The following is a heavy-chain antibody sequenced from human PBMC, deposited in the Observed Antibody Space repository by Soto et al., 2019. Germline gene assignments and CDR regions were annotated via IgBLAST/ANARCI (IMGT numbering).Heavy chain of an antibody. CDR2: IRSKAYGGTT. CDR1: GFTFGDYA. CDR3: TPRIPTTGYYYYYYMDV. J-gene: IGHJ6*03. V-gene: IGHV3-49*03. D-gene: IGHD4-4*01. Sequence: GGSLRLSCTASGFTFGDYAMSWFRQAPWKGLEWVGFIRSKAYGGTTEYAASVKGRFTISRDDSKSIAYLQMNSLKTEDTAVYYCTPRIPTTGYYYYYYMDVWGKGTTVTVSS.